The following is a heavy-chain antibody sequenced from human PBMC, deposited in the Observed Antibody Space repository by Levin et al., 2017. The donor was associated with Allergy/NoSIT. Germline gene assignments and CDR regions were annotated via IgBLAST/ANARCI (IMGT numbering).Heavy chain of an antibody. CDR3: AGGTASNSWFGVDY. V-gene: IGHV6-1*01. CDR1: GDSVSSDSAA. CDR2: TYYRSQWHY. D-gene: IGHD3-10*01. Sequence: ASQTLSLTCAISGDSVSSDSAAWHWIRQSPSRGLEWLGRTYYRSQWHYEYAPSVRSRIIIDPDTSQNHFSLHLNSVTPEDTAVYYCAGGTASNSWFGVDYWGQGILVTVSS. J-gene: IGHJ4*02.